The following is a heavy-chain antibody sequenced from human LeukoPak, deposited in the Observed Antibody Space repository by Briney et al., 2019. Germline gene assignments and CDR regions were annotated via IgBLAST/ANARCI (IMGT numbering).Heavy chain of an antibody. Sequence: GGSLRLSCAASGFIFSSAWMTWVRQAPGKGLEWVGHVKNKTNGGTTDYAAPVKGRFIISRDDSKNTLYLQMNSLRTEDTAVYYCARGFCSSTSCYQGPFDFWGQGTLVTVSS. D-gene: IGHD2-2*01. J-gene: IGHJ4*02. V-gene: IGHV3-15*01. CDR3: ARGFCSSTSCYQGPFDF. CDR1: GFIFSSAW. CDR2: VKNKTNGGTT.